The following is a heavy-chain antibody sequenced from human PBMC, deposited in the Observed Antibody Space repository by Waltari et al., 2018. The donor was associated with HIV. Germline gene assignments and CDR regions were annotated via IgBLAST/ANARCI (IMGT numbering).Heavy chain of an antibody. CDR1: GYNFNNYG. V-gene: IGHV1-18*01. D-gene: IGHD3-22*01. J-gene: IGHJ4*02. CDR2: TGASNGNT. CDR3: ARVGSVRDYYDSSNYDS. Sequence: QVQLVQSGVELKKRGASVKVSCKASGYNFNNYGISWVRQAPRQGIEWMGWTGASNGNTHDAQTVQGRATLTADTSTNIAYLERRSLRSDDTAVYYCARVGSVRDYYDSSNYDSWGQGTLVIVSS.